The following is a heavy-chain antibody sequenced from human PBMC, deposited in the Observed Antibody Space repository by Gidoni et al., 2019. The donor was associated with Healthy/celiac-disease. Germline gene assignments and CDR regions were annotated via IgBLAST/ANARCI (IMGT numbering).Heavy chain of an antibody. CDR3: ARGGYCSGGSCYFGHNWFDP. CDR2: INHSGST. J-gene: IGHJ5*02. Sequence: QVQLQQWGAGLLKPSETLSLTCAVYGGSFSGSYWSWIRQPPGKGLEWIGEINHSGSTNYNPSLKSRVTISVDTSKNQFSLKLSSVTAADTAVYYCARGGYCSGGSCYFGHNWFDPWGQGTLVTVSS. V-gene: IGHV4-34*01. D-gene: IGHD2-15*01. CDR1: GGSFSGSY.